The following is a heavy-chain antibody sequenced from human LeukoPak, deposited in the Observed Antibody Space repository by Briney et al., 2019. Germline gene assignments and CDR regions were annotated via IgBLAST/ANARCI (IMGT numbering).Heavy chain of an antibody. CDR3: AKGNPFYDY. CDR2: IYTSGST. CDR1: GGSISSNNYY. V-gene: IGHV4-39*07. Sequence: PSETLSLTCTVSGGSISSNNYYWGWIRQPPGKGLEWIGNIYTSGSTYYSPSLKSRVIISLDTSKNKFSLTLSSVTAADTVVYYCAKGNPFYDYWGQETLVTVSS. D-gene: IGHD5/OR15-5a*01. J-gene: IGHJ4*02.